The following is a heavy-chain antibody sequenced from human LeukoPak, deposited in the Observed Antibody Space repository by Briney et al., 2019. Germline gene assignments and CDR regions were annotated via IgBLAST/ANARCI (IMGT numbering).Heavy chain of an antibody. J-gene: IGHJ6*03. D-gene: IGHD3-16*02. Sequence: KASETLSLTSAVYGGSFSDYYWSWIRQPPGKGLEWIGEINHSGSTNYNPSLKSRVTISVDTSKNQFSLKLSSVTAADTAVYYCARVMITFGGVIGHYYYYMDVWGKGTTVTVSS. CDR3: ARVMITFGGVIGHYYYYMDV. V-gene: IGHV4-34*01. CDR2: INHSGST. CDR1: GGSFSDYY.